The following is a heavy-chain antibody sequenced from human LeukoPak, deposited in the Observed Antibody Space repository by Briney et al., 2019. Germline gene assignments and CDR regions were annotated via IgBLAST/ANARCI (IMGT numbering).Heavy chain of an antibody. V-gene: IGHV1-2*02. CDR1: GYTFTGYY. D-gene: IGHD3-16*01. CDR3: ARNSLPQLYNWFDP. J-gene: IGHJ5*02. CDR2: INPNSGGT. Sequence: ASVKVSCKASGYTFTGYYMHWVRQAPGQGLEWMGWINPNSGGTNYAQKFQGRVTMTRDTSISTAYMELSRLRSDDTAVYYCARNSLPQLYNWFDPWGQGTLDTLSS.